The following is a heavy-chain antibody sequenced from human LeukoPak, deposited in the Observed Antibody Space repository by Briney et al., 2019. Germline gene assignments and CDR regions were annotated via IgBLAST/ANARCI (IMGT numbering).Heavy chain of an antibody. J-gene: IGHJ4*02. D-gene: IGHD4-17*01. CDR3: AKDRGNYGDYYDY. CDR1: GFTFDDYA. CDR2: ISWNSGSI. V-gene: IGHV3-9*01. Sequence: PGGSLRLSCAASGFTFDDYAMHWVRQAPGKGLEWVSGISWNSGSIGYADSVKGRFTISRDNAKNSLYLQMNSLRAEDTALYYCAKDRGNYGDYYDYWGQGTLVTVSS.